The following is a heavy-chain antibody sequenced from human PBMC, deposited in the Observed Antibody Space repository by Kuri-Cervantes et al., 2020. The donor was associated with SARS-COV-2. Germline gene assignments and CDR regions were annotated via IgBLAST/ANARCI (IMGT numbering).Heavy chain of an antibody. V-gene: IGHV4-61*10. CDR3: ARDLNYYDSSGYPYYYYYYMDV. J-gene: IGHJ6*03. CDR2: IYTSGST. D-gene: IGHD3-22*01. CDR1: GGSISSGSYY. Sequence: SETLSLTCTVSGGSISSGSYYWSWIRQPAGKGLEWIGYIYTSGSTNYNPSLKSRVTISVDTSKNQFSLKLSSVTAADTAVYYCARDLNYYDSSGYPYYYYYYMDVWGKGTTVTVSS.